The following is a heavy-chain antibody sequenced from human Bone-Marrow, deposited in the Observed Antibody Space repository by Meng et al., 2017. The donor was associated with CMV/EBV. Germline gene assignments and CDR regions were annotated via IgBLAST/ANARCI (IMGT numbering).Heavy chain of an antibody. J-gene: IGHJ5*02. CDR3: TTVFWATIGFRQHWFDH. V-gene: IGHV3-23*01. CDR2: ISGSGGST. CDR1: GFTFSSYA. Sequence: GGSLRLSCAASGFTFSSYAMSWVRQAPGKGLEWVSAISGSGGSTYYADSVKGRFTISRDNSKNTLYLQMKSLMSEDTAVYYCTTVFWATIGFRQHWFDHWGQGTLVTVSS. D-gene: IGHD5-12*01.